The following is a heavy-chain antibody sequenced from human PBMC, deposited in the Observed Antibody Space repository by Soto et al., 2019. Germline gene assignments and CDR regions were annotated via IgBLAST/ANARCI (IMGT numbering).Heavy chain of an antibody. J-gene: IGHJ3*02. CDR1: GFTVSSNY. CDR2: IYSGGST. D-gene: IGHD3-22*01. CDR3: ARDGEYYYDSSGPTGAFDI. V-gene: IGHV3-53*01. Sequence: EVQLVESGGGLIQPGGSLRLSCAASGFTVSSNYMSWVRQAPGKGLEWVSVIYSGGSTYYADSVKGRFTISRDNSKNTLYLQMNSLRAEDTAVYYCARDGEYYYDSSGPTGAFDIWCQGTMVTVSS.